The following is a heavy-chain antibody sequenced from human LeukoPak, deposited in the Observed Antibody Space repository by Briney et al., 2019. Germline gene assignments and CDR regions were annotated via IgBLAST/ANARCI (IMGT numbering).Heavy chain of an antibody. CDR3: AREEGHPPKVGAFDI. CDR1: GTSISNNNW. J-gene: IGHJ3*02. Sequence: SETLSLTCAVSGTSISNNNWWNWVRQPPGKGLEWVGDIFHTGTTNYNSSLKSRVTISLDKSKNQFSLKLSSVTAADTAVYYCAREEGHPPKVGAFDIWGQGTMVTVSS. V-gene: IGHV4-4*02. D-gene: IGHD1-26*01. CDR2: IFHTGTT.